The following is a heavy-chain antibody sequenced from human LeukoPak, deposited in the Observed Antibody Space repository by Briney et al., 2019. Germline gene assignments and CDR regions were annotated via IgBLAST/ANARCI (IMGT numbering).Heavy chain of an antibody. Sequence: SETLSLTCTVSGGSISSYYWSWIRQPAGRGLEWIGRIYTSGSNNYNPSLKSRVTMSVDTSKNQFSLKLSSVAAADTAVYYCARDGYGSGRLPGDWGQGTLVTVSS. CDR3: ARDGYGSGRLPGD. D-gene: IGHD3-10*01. J-gene: IGHJ4*02. CDR1: GGSISSYY. V-gene: IGHV4-4*07. CDR2: IYTSGSN.